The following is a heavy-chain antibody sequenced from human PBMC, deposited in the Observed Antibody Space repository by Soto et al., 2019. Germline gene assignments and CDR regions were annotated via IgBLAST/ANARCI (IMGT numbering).Heavy chain of an antibody. J-gene: IGHJ4*02. Sequence: SETLSLTCAVYGGSFSGYYWSWIRQPPGKGLEWIGEINHSGSTNYNPSLKSRVTISVDTSKNQFSLRLSSVTAADTAVYYCARERRQWLVPFFDYWGQGTLVTVSS. CDR3: ARERRQWLVPFFDY. V-gene: IGHV4-34*01. CDR2: INHSGST. D-gene: IGHD6-19*01. CDR1: GGSFSGYY.